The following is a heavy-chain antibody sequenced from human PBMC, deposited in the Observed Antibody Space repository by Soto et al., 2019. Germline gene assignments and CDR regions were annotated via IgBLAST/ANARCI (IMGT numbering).Heavy chain of an antibody. V-gene: IGHV3-30*18. CDR3: AKGLIASYYYYGMDV. J-gene: IGHJ6*02. CDR2: ISYDGSNK. Sequence: AGLKRLSSGASGFTCSGYGMHWVRKDTGKGLEWVAVISYDGSNKYYADSVKGRFTISRDNSKNTLYLQMNSLRAEDTAVYYCAKGLIASYYYYGMDVWGQGTTVTGSS. CDR1: GFTCSGYG. D-gene: IGHD2-21*01.